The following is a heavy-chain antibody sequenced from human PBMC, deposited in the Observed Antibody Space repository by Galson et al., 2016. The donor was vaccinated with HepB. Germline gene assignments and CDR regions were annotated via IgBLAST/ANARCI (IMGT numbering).Heavy chain of an antibody. CDR3: ARDRRGSGWYIDY. CDR2: INHDGSEK. Sequence: SLRLSCAASGFSFSKYWMSWVRQAPGKGLEWVANINHDGSEKYYVDSVKGRFTVYRDNAKNSLFLQMNSLRAEDTAVYYCARDRRGSGWYIDYWGQGTLVTVSS. D-gene: IGHD6-19*01. CDR1: GFSFSKYW. V-gene: IGHV3-7*01. J-gene: IGHJ4*02.